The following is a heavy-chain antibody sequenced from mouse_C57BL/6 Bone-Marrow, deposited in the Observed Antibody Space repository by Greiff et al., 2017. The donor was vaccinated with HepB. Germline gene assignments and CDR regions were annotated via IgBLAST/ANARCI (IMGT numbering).Heavy chain of an antibody. CDR2: ISSGGSYT. D-gene: IGHD1-3*01. CDR1: GFTFSSYG. V-gene: IGHV5-6*01. J-gene: IGHJ2*01. CDR3: ARQRITSPHYLAN. Sequence: EVKLMESGGDLVKPGGSLKLSCAASGFTFSSYGMSWVRQTPDKRLEWVATISSGGSYTYYPDSVKGRFTISRDNAKNTLYLQMSSLKSEDTAMYYCARQRITSPHYLANGGQGTTPTVSS.